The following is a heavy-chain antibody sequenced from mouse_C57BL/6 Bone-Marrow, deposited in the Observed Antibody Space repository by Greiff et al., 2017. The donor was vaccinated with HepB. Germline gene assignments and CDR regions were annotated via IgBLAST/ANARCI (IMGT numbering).Heavy chain of an antibody. V-gene: IGHV7-1*01. CDR1: GFTFSDFY. D-gene: IGHD1-1*01. CDR2: SRNKANDYTT. CDR3: ARDEDYGSSPFAY. J-gene: IGHJ3*01. Sequence: EVMLVESGGGLVQSGRSLRLSCATSGFTFSDFYMEWVRQAPGKGLEWIAASRNKANDYTTEYSASVKGRFIVSRDTSQSILYLQMNALRAEDTAIYYCARDEDYGSSPFAYWGQGTLVTVSA.